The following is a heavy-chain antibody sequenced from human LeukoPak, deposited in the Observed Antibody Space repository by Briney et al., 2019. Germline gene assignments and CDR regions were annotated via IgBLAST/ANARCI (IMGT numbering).Heavy chain of an antibody. V-gene: IGHV1-8*03. CDR3: AREDYYDSGSNDY. J-gene: IGHJ4*02. D-gene: IGHD3-22*01. Sequence: ASVKVSCKASGYTFTTYDITWVRQATGQGLEWMGWMNPNSGNTAYAQKFQGRVTITRNTSISTAYMELSSLRSEDTAVYYCAREDYYDSGSNDYWGQGTLVTVSS. CDR2: MNPNSGNT. CDR1: GYTFTTYD.